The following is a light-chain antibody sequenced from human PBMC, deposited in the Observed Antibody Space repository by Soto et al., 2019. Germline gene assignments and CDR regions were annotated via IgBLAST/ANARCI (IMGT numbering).Light chain of an antibody. CDR3: QQSQNLPLS. CDR2: DSS. V-gene: IGKV1-33*01. J-gene: IGKJ4*01. Sequence: DIQMTQSPSSLSASVGDRVTITCQASQDIDNYLNWYQQKPGKAPRLLIYDSSTLQTGVPSRFSGSGSGTDFTFAISSLQPEDIATYYCQQSQNLPLSFGGGTKVQI. CDR1: QDIDNY.